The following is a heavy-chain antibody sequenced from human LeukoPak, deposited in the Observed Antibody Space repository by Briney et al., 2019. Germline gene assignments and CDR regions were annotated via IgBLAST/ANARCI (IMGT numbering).Heavy chain of an antibody. Sequence: SETLSLTCTVSGGSVSSSTYYWGWIRQPPGKGLGWIATINYSGTTHYNPSLKSRVTISADTSNNQLSLQLNSVTAADTAVYFCARGRWISGSYYNFDYWGQGTLVTVSS. CDR2: INYSGTT. CDR3: ARGRWISGSYYNFDY. D-gene: IGHD1-26*01. V-gene: IGHV4-39*07. CDR1: GGSVSSSTYY. J-gene: IGHJ4*02.